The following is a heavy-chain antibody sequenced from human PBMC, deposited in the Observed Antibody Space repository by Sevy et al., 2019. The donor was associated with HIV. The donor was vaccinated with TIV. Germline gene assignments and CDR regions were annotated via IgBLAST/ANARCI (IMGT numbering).Heavy chain of an antibody. D-gene: IGHD3-10*01. Sequence: GGSLRLSCAASGLNVSDYFMSWIRQAPGKRPEWVSYISSSGTIIYYADSVKGRFTISRDNSKNSLYLQMNSLRVEDTAIYYCARDLASGSFFSLYFDYWGQGTLVTVSS. V-gene: IGHV3-11*01. CDR1: GLNVSDYF. CDR3: ARDLASGSFFSLYFDY. CDR2: ISSSGTII. J-gene: IGHJ4*02.